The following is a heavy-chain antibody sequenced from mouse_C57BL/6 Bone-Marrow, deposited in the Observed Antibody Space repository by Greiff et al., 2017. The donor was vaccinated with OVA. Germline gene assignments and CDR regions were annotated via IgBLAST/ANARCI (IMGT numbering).Heavy chain of an antibody. V-gene: IGHV1-64*01. CDR1: GYTFTSYW. CDR2: IHPNSGST. J-gene: IGHJ3*01. CDR3: ARGTYYSNSWFAY. D-gene: IGHD2-5*01. Sequence: VQLQQPGAELVKPGASVKLSCKASGYTFTSYWMHWVKQRPGQGLEWIGMIHPNSGSTNYNEKFKSKATLTVDKSSSTAYMQLSSLTSEDSAVYYCARGTYYSNSWFAYWGQGTLVTVSA.